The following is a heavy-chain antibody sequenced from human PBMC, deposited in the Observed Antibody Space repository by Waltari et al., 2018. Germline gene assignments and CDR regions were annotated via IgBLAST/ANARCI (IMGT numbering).Heavy chain of an antibody. J-gene: IGHJ5*01. CDR2: INPITGDT. Sequence: QVHLQESGPGLVKPSETLSLTCTVSNGSLNNHYWSWIRQPPGTSMEWIGWINPITGDTNYNPSLESRVIISSAISKNQFSLKLTSVTAADTAIYYCAREGSLYSSTGGWIGPWGQGMLVTVSS. CDR1: NGSLNNHY. CDR3: AREGSLYSSTGGWIGP. D-gene: IGHD2-2*01. V-gene: IGHV4-59*11.